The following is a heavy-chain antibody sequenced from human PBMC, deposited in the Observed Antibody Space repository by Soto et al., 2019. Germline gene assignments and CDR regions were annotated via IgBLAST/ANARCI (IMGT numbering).Heavy chain of an antibody. Sequence: GGSLRLSCAASGFTFSSYGMHWVRQAPGKGLEWVAVIWYDGSNKYYADSVKGRFTISRDNSKNTLYLQMNSLRAEDTAVYYCARSKKSSDYYGSGPGAFDIWGQGTMVTVSS. J-gene: IGHJ3*02. CDR1: GFTFSSYG. D-gene: IGHD3-10*01. CDR3: ARSKKSSDYYGSGPGAFDI. CDR2: IWYDGSNK. V-gene: IGHV3-33*01.